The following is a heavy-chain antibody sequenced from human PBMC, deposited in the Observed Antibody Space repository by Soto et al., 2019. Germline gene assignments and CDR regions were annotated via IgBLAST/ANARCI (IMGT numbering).Heavy chain of an antibody. D-gene: IGHD6-13*01. J-gene: IGHJ4*02. V-gene: IGHV1-2*02. CDR3: AREIAAAGTNY. Sequence: QVQLVQSGAEVKKPGASVKVSCKASGYTFTGYYMHWVRQAPGQGLEWMGWINPNSGGTNYAQKCQGRVTMTRDTSISTAYMELSRLRSDDTAVYYCAREIAAAGTNYWGQGTLVTVSS. CDR1: GYTFTGYY. CDR2: INPNSGGT.